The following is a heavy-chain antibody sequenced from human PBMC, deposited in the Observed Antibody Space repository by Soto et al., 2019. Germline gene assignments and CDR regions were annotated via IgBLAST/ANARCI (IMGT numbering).Heavy chain of an antibody. CDR2: IHYSGST. CDR1: GGSISSSSYY. D-gene: IGHD6-13*01. CDR3: ARSRYSSSWSGYYYYGMDV. Sequence: SETLSLTCTVSGGSISSSSYYWGWIRQPPGKGLEWMGSIHYSGSTYYNPSLKSRVTISVDTSKNQFSLKLSSVTAADTAVYYCARSRYSSSWSGYYYYGMDVWGQGTTVTVSS. J-gene: IGHJ6*02. V-gene: IGHV4-39*01.